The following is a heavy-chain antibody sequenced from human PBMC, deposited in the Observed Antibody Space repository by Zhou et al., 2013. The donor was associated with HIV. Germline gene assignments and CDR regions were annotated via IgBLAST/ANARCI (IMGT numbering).Heavy chain of an antibody. D-gene: IGHD6-13*01. V-gene: IGHV1-69*12. CDR3: AKTDERTVHSISWYSFDY. CDR2: IIPYYDTK. Sequence: QVQLLQSGAEMKKPGSSVKVSCQASGGTLNTISWVRQAPGQGFEWMGGIIPYYDTKNYAQKFLGRLTLTADESRRTAYMELSGLTSEDTAVYYCAKTDERTVHSISWYSFDYWGHGTLVTVSS. J-gene: IGHJ4*01. CDR1: GGTLNT.